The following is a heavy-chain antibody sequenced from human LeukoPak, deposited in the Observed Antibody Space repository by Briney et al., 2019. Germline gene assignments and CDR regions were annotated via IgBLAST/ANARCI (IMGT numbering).Heavy chain of an antibody. CDR2: TVSEIDGGTT. D-gene: IGHD1-7*01. CDR3: TTDEGWNYARKDV. V-gene: IGHV3-15*04. J-gene: IGHJ6*02. Sequence: GGSLRLSCAASGFTFNYARMSWVRQVPGKGLEWVGQTVSEIDGGTTDHAAPVKGRFTISRDDSKSTLYLQMNSLKIEDTAVYYCTTDEGWNYARKDVWGQGATVIVSS. CDR1: GFTFNYAR.